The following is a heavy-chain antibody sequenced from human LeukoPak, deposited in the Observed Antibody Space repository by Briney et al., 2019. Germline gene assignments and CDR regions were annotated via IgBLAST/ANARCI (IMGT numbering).Heavy chain of an antibody. J-gene: IGHJ5*02. V-gene: IGHV4-4*07. CDR2: IYTSGST. D-gene: IGHD3-10*01. CDR3: ARDPYGSGSYYQNWFDP. Sequence: SETLSLTCTVSGGSISSYYWSWIRQPAGKGLEWIGRIYTSGSTNYNPSLKSRVTMSVDTSKNQFSLKLSSVTAADTAVYYCARDPYGSGSYYQNWFDPWGQGALVTVSS. CDR1: GGSISSYY.